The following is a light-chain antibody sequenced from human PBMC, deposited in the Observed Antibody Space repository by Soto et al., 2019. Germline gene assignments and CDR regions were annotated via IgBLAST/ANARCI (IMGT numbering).Light chain of an antibody. CDR2: GAS. Sequence: IVLTQSPGTLSLSPGERVTLSCRASQSVTTRLAWYQHKPGQAPRLLIYGASSRATGIPDRFSGSGSGTDFTLTISRLEPEDFAVYYCQQYGSSRWTFGQGTKVDIK. CDR1: QSVTTR. CDR3: QQYGSSRWT. V-gene: IGKV3-20*01. J-gene: IGKJ1*01.